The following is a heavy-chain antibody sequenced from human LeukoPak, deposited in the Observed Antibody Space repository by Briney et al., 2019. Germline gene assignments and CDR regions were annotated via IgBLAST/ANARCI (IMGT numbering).Heavy chain of an antibody. J-gene: IGHJ4*02. V-gene: IGHV4-34*01. CDR3: ARGVGYCSSTSCQSHGYFVY. CDR1: GGSFSGYY. CDR2: INHSGST. D-gene: IGHD2-2*01. Sequence: SETLSLTCAVYGGSFSGYYWSWIRQPPGKGLEWIGEINHSGSTNYNPSLKSRVTISVDTSKNQFSLKLSSVTAADTAVYYCARGVGYCSSTSCQSHGYFVYWGQGTLVTVSS.